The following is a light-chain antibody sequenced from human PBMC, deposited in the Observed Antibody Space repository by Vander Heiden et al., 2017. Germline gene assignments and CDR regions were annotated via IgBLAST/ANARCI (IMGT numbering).Light chain of an antibody. CDR1: QLGDQV. CDR3: QAWDSSNVV. Sequence: SYELTQPPSVSVSPGTTATITCSADQLGDQVAGRYQQKPGQSPVLVIYQDSKRPSGIPERFSGSNSGNTATLTISGTQARDEADYYCQAWDSSNVVFGGGTKLTVL. CDR2: QDS. J-gene: IGLJ2*01. V-gene: IGLV3-1*01.